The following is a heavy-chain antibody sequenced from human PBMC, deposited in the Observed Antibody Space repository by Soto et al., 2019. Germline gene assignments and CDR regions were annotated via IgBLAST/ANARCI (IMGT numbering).Heavy chain of an antibody. CDR1: GFTFSSYA. V-gene: IGHV3-30-3*01. D-gene: IGHD4-17*01. J-gene: IGHJ4*02. CDR3: ARVPSTYGYYFDY. CDR2: ISYDGNNK. Sequence: GGSLRLSCAASGFTFSSYAMHWVRQAPGKGLEWVTLISYDGNNKFYADSVKGRFTISRDNSKNTLYLHMSSLRAEDTAVYYCARVPSTYGYYFDYWGQGTLVTVSS.